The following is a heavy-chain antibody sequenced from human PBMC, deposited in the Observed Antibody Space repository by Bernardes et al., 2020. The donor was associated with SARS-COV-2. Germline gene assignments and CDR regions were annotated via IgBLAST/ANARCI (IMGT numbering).Heavy chain of an antibody. D-gene: IGHD1-26*01. CDR1: GFSFSTSW. J-gene: IGHJ4*02. CDR2: IDDAATTR. Sequence: GGSLRLSCAASGFSFSTSWMHWVRQAPGKGLVWVSRIDDAATTRNYADAVKGRFTVSRDNAKNTLYLQLDSLTDEDAAFYYCARGGNYYLDYWGQGTLVTVS. CDR3: ARGGNYYLDY. V-gene: IGHV3-74*01.